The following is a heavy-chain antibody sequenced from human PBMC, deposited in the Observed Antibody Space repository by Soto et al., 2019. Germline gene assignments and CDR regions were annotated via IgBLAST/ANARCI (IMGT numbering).Heavy chain of an antibody. Sequence: EVQLLESGGGSGQPGGSLRLSCAASGFTFSSYAMTWVRQAPGKGLEWVSAISGTGSSTNYADSVEGRFTISRDNSKNTLYLQMSSLRAEDTAVYYCAKAGGIAVPGSHLDYWGQGALVSVSS. V-gene: IGHV3-23*01. CDR3: AKAGGIAVPGSHLDY. CDR2: ISGTGSST. J-gene: IGHJ4*02. D-gene: IGHD6-19*01. CDR1: GFTFSSYA.